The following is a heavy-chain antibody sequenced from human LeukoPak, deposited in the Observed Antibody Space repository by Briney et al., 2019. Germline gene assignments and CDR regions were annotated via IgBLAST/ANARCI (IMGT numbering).Heavy chain of an antibody. CDR1: GYSISSGYY. Sequence: SETLSLTCTVSGYSISSGYYWGWIRQPPGKGLEWIGSIYHTGSTYYKPSLKSRITISVETSQNQFSLRLSSVTAADTAVYYCVRVSSSGYYFRGAFDIWGQGTLVTVSS. J-gene: IGHJ3*02. CDR3: VRVSSSGYYFRGAFDI. D-gene: IGHD3-22*01. CDR2: IYHTGST. V-gene: IGHV4-38-2*02.